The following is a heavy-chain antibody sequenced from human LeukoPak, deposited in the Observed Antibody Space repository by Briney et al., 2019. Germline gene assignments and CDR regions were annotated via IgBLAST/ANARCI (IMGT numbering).Heavy chain of an antibody. Sequence: GESLKISCKGSGYSFTNYWNGWVRQMPGKGLEWMGIIYPDDSDTRYSPSFQGQVTISADKSINTAYLQWSSLKASDTAMFYCARQRGSGYYDAFDIWGQGTMVTVSS. V-gene: IGHV5-51*01. CDR3: ARQRGSGYYDAFDI. CDR2: IYPDDSDT. D-gene: IGHD3-3*01. J-gene: IGHJ3*02. CDR1: GYSFTNYW.